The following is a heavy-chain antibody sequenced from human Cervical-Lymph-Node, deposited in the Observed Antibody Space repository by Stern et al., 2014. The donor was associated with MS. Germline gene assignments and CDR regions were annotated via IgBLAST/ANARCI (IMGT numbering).Heavy chain of an antibody. CDR1: GFTFSDHY. D-gene: IGHD1-26*01. J-gene: IGHJ4*02. CDR2: SRNKAKSYTT. Sequence: EVQLLESGGGLVQPGESLRLSCVASGFTFSDHYMDWVRQAPGKGLEWVGRSRNKAKSYTTDYAASVKGRFTISRDHSKNSLYLQMNNLKTEDTAVYYCAVVPGGNYYEDCWGQGTLVTVSS. V-gene: IGHV3-72*01. CDR3: AVVPGGNYYEDC.